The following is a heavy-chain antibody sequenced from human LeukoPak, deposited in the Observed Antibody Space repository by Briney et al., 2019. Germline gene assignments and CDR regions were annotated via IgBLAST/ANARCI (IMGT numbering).Heavy chain of an antibody. J-gene: IGHJ4*02. V-gene: IGHV3-7*05. CDR1: GFTFSRYW. CDR2: IKEDGSKE. CDR3: ARGEAFCDY. Sequence: PGGSLRLSCAASGFTFSRYWMTWVRQAPGKGLEWVANIKEDGSKEYYVDSVKGRFTISRDNAKNSLNLQMNSLRPEDTAVYFCARGEAFCDYWGQGALVTVSS.